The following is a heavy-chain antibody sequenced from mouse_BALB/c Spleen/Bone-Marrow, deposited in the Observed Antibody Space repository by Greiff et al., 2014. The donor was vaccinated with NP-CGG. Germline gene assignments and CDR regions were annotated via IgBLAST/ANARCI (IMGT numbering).Heavy chain of an antibody. CDR1: GYSFTGYY. CDR2: ISCYNGAT. J-gene: IGHJ3*01. V-gene: IGHV1S34*01. CDR3: ARLDWGGGFAY. D-gene: IGHD4-1*01. Sequence: LVKTGASVMISCKSSGYSFTGYYMHWVKQSHGKSLEWIGYISCYNGATSYNQKFKGKATFTVDTSSSTAYMQFNSLTSEDSAVYYCARLDWGGGFAYWGQGTLVTVSA.